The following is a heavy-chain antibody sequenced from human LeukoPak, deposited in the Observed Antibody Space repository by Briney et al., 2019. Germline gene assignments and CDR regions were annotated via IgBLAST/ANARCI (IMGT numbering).Heavy chain of an antibody. D-gene: IGHD2-21*02. Sequence: GGSLRLSCAASGITLSRYWMHRVRQAPGKGLVWVSRVTSGGSSTSYADSVKGRFTISRDNAKNTLYLQMNSLRVEDTAVYFCARDGTAGNFDHWGQGTLVTVSS. CDR3: ARDGTAGNFDH. J-gene: IGHJ5*02. CDR1: GITLSRYW. V-gene: IGHV3-74*03. CDR2: VTSGGSST.